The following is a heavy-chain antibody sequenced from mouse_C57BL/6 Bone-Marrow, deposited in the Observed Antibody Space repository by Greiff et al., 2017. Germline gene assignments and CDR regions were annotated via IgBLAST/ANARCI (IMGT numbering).Heavy chain of an antibody. V-gene: IGHV1-5*01. D-gene: IGHD2-3*01. CDR1: GYTFTSYW. Sequence: VQLQQSGTVLARPGASVKMSCKTSGYTFTSYWMHWVKQRPGQGLEWIGAIYPGNSDTSYNQKFKGKAKLTAVTSASTAYMELSSLTNEDSAVYYCTRLIYDGYDDFDYWGQGTTLTVSS. J-gene: IGHJ2*01. CDR2: IYPGNSDT. CDR3: TRLIYDGYDDFDY.